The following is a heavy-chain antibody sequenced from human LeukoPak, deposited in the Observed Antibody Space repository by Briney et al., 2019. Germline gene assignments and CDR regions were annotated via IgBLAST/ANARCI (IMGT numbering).Heavy chain of an antibody. CDR3: ARKSPMDCSNWYWFDP. D-gene: IGHD6-13*01. CDR2: IYYSGST. CDR1: GGSISRYY. V-gene: IGHV4-59*01. J-gene: IGHJ5*02. Sequence: PSETLSLTCTVSGGSISRYYWSWIRQPPGKGVEWIGYIYYSGSTNYNPSLKSRVTISVAPSKLHFSLNLSSVTAAATAVYYCARKSPMDCSNWYWFDPWGQGTLVTVSS.